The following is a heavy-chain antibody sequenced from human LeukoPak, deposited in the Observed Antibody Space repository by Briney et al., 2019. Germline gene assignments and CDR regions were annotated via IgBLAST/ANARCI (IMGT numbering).Heavy chain of an antibody. CDR3: ARVRYYYYMDV. Sequence: SETLSLTCSVSGGAIHSYYWSWIRQPPGKGLEWIGYIYFVGSANYNPSLKSRVTISLDKSRKQVSLNLNSVTAADTAVYYCARVRYYYYMDVWGKGTTVTVSS. CDR2: IYFVGSA. CDR1: GGAIHSYY. J-gene: IGHJ6*03. V-gene: IGHV4-59*01.